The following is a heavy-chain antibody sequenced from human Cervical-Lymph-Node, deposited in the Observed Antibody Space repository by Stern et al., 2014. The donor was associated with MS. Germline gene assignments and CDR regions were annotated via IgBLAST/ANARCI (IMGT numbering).Heavy chain of an antibody. CDR2: ISSNGSRT. CDR1: GFSFSSNA. CDR3: ARGGVGAIT. Sequence: EVQLLESGGGLVQPGGSLRLSCAASGFSFSSNAMHWVRQAPGTGLEFVSAISSNGSRTYYANSVKVRFTISRDNSKNTLYLQMGSLRVEDMAVYYCARGGVGAITWGQGTLVTVSS. D-gene: IGHD1-26*01. V-gene: IGHV3-64*01. J-gene: IGHJ4*02.